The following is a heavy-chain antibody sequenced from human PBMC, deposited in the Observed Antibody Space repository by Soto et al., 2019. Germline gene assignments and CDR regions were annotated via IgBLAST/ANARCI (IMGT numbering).Heavy chain of an antibody. CDR3: ARDPDGYCSGGGCYSDFDY. CDR1: GGTFSSYT. Sequence: QVQLVQSGAEVKKPGSSVKVSCKASGGTFSSYTISWVRQAPGQGLEWMGRIIPILGIANYAQKFQGRVTITADKSTSTAYMELSSLRSEDTAVYYCARDPDGYCSGGGCYSDFDYWGQGTLVTVSS. V-gene: IGHV1-69*08. CDR2: IIPILGIA. D-gene: IGHD2-15*01. J-gene: IGHJ4*02.